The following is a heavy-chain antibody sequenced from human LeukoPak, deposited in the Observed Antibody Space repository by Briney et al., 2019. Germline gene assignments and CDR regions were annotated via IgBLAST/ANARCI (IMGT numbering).Heavy chain of an antibody. CDR3: AETSSGHDPVTRGDY. Sequence: SETLSLTCAVYGGSFSGYYWSWIRQPPGKGLEWIGEINHSGSTNCNPSLKSRVTISVDTSKNQFSLKLSSVTAADTAVYYCAETSSGHDPVTRGDYWGQGTLVTVSS. CDR1: GGSFSGYY. V-gene: IGHV4-34*01. J-gene: IGHJ4*02. D-gene: IGHD4-17*01. CDR2: INHSGST.